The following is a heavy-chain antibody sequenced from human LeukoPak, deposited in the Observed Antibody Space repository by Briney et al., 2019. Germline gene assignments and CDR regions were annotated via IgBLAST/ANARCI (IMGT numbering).Heavy chain of an antibody. Sequence: GGSLRLSCAASGFTFSSYAMSWVRQAPGKGLEWVSAISGSGGSTYYADSVKGRFTISRDNSKNTLYLQMNSLRAEDTAVYYCARGGRYYDSSGYYYFDYWGQGTLVTVSS. CDR1: GFTFSSYA. J-gene: IGHJ4*02. CDR2: ISGSGGST. CDR3: ARGGRYYDSSGYYYFDY. D-gene: IGHD3-22*01. V-gene: IGHV3-23*01.